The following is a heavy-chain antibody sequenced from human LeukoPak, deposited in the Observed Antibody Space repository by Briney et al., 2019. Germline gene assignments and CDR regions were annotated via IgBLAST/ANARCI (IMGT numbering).Heavy chain of an antibody. J-gene: IGHJ4*02. CDR2: ISSSNSYI. CDR1: GFTFSSYS. Sequence: KAGGSLGLSCAASGFTFSSYSMNWVRQAPGKGLEWVSSISSSNSYIYNADSEKGRFTISRDNAKNSLYLQMNSLRAEDTAVYYCARDQGLLVVAGRFGYWGQGTLVTVSS. D-gene: IGHD6-19*01. CDR3: ARDQGLLVVAGRFGY. V-gene: IGHV3-21*01.